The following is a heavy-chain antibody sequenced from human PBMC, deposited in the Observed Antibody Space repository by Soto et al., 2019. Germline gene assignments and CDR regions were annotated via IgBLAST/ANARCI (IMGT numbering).Heavy chain of an antibody. CDR3: AREGSGSYYFDY. D-gene: IGHD2-15*01. CDR1: GDSVSSNSSA. J-gene: IGHJ4*02. CDR2: TYYRSKWYN. V-gene: IGHV6-1*01. Sequence: QTRSLTCVISGDSVSSNSSAWNWISQSPSRGLEWLGRTYYRSKWYNDYAVSVKSRITINPDTSKNQFSLQLNSVTPEDTAVYYCAREGSGSYYFDYWGQGTLVTVSS.